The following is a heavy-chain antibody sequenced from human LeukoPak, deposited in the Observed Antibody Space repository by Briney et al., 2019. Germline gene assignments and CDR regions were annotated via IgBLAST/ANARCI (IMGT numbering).Heavy chain of an antibody. CDR1: GGSISSYY. J-gene: IGHJ3*02. CDR3: ARHRVLRYFDWLSYAFDI. V-gene: IGHV4-59*08. D-gene: IGHD3-9*01. CDR2: IYYSGST. Sequence: PSETLSLTRTVSGGSISSYYWSWIRQPPGKGLEWIGYIYYSGSTNCNPSLKSRVTISVDTSKNQFSLKLSSVTAADTAVYYCARHRVLRYFDWLSYAFDIWGQGTMVTVSS.